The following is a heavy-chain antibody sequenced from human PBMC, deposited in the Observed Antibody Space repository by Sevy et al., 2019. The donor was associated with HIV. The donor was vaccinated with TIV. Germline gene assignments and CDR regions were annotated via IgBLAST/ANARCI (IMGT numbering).Heavy chain of an antibody. CDR1: GFTFDDYA. Sequence: GGSLRLSCEASGFTFDDYAMHWVRQTPGKGLEWVSGICWNSDSIGYADSVKGRFTISRDKAKNSLYLQMNSLGVEGTALYYCAKGRYGDFWGDDLDLWGQGTLVTVSS. V-gene: IGHV3-9*01. J-gene: IGHJ3*01. CDR3: AKGRYGDFWGDDLDL. CDR2: ICWNSDSI. D-gene: IGHD4-17*01.